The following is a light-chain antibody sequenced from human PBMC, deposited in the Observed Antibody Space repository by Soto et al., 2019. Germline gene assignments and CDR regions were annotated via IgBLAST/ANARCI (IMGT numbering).Light chain of an antibody. CDR1: QDINFY. V-gene: IGKV1-33*01. J-gene: IGKJ1*01. CDR3: QQYHNVPWT. CDR2: DAS. Sequence: DIQMTQSPSSLSASVGDRVTITCQASQDINFYLNWYQQKEGRAPNLLIYDASNLESGVPSRFSGSSSGTEFTLTISSLHPEDFATYYCQQYHNVPWTFGQGTKVDIK.